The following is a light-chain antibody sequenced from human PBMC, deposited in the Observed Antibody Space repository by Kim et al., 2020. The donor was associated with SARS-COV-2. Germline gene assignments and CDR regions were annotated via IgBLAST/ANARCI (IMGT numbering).Light chain of an antibody. J-gene: IGLJ2*01. V-gene: IGLV2-14*03. Sequence: GQSITIACTGTSSDVGGYNYVTWYQQHPDKAPKLMIYDVSNRPSGVSNRFSGSKSGNTASLTISGLQAEDEADYYCSSYTSSSTLFGGGTQLTVL. CDR3: SSYTSSSTL. CDR2: DVS. CDR1: SSDVGGYNY.